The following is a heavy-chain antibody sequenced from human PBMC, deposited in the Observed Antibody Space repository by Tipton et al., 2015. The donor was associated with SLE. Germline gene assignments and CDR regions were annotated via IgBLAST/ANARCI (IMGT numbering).Heavy chain of an antibody. Sequence: LSCTVSGGSISSSSYYWGWIRQPPGEGLEWIGSIYYSGSTYYNPSLKSRVTISVDTSKNQFSLKLSPVTAADPAVDYCARGSGYCSGGSCYPDWFDPWGQGTLVTVSS. CDR1: GGSISSSSYY. CDR3: ARGSGYCSGGSCYPDWFDP. D-gene: IGHD2-15*01. V-gene: IGHV4-39*01. CDR2: IYYSGST. J-gene: IGHJ5*02.